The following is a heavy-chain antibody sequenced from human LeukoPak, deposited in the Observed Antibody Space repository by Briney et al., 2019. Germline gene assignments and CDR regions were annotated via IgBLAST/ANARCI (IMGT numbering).Heavy chain of an antibody. V-gene: IGHV3-48*03. CDR1: AFTFSSYD. D-gene: IGHD3-9*01. CDR2: ISGSGDTI. J-gene: IGHJ6*02. Sequence: GRSLRLSCAASAFTFSSYDMNWVRQAPGKGLEWFSYISGSGDTIYYADSVRGRFTISGDNAKNSLYLQMNSLRAEDTAVYYCARSSYHDLLTGYYYGLDVWGQGTTVTVSS. CDR3: ARSSYHDLLTGYYYGLDV.